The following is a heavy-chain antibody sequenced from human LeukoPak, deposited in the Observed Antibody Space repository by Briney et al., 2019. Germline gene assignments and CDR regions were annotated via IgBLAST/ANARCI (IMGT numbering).Heavy chain of an antibody. D-gene: IGHD1-7*01. J-gene: IGHJ4*02. Sequence: SVKVSCKASGGTFSSYAISWVRQAPGQGLEWMGGIIPIFGTANYAQKFQGRVTITADESTSTAYMELSSLRSEDTAVYYCATYPNWNYGGVDYWGQGTLVTVSS. CDR3: ATYPNWNYGGVDY. CDR1: GGTFSSYA. CDR2: IIPIFGTA. V-gene: IGHV1-69*13.